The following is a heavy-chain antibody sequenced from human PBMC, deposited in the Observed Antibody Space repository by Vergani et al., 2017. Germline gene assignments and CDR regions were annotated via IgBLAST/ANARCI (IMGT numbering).Heavy chain of an antibody. CDR3: SKWPYSDPPGRLDY. D-gene: IGHD1-26*01. J-gene: IGHJ4*02. CDR1: GFTFSSYA. V-gene: IGHV3-23*01. CDR2: ISGSGGST. Sequence: EVQLLESGGGLVQPGGSLRLSCAASGFTFSSYAMSWVRQAPGKGLEWVSAISGSGGSTYYGDYVKGRFTISRDNSKNTLYLPMNSLRAEDTAVYYCSKWPYSDPPGRLDYWGQGTLVTVSS.